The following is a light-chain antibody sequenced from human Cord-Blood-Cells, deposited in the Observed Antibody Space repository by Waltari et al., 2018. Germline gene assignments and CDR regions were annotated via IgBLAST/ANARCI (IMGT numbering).Light chain of an antibody. CDR1: SSNIGSNY. V-gene: IGLV1-47*01. CDR2: RNN. Sequence: QSVLTQPPSASGTPGQGVTISCSGSSSNIGSNYVYWYQQLPGTAPKPLIYRNNQRPSGVPDRFSGSKSGTSASLAISGLRSEDEADYYCAAWDDSLSGRVFGGGTKLTVL. J-gene: IGLJ3*02. CDR3: AAWDDSLSGRV.